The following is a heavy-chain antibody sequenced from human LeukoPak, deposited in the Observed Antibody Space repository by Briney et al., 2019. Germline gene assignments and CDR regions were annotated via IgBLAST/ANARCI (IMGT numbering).Heavy chain of an antibody. CDR2: FYYSGST. CDR1: GGSFSGYY. V-gene: IGHV4-39*01. Sequence: SETLSLTCAVYGGSFSGYYWGWLRQPPGKGLEWIGSFYYSGSTYYNPSLKSRVTISVDTSKSQFSLKLSSVTAADTAVYYCARKQWVMYYFDSWGQGTLVTVSS. D-gene: IGHD6-19*01. J-gene: IGHJ4*02. CDR3: ARKQWVMYYFDS.